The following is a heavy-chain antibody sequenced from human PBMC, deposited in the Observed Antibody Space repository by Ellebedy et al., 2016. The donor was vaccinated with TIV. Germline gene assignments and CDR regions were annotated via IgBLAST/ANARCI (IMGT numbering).Heavy chain of an antibody. CDR1: GFTFSSYG. CDR2: ISYDGSNK. V-gene: IGHV3-30*03. Sequence: GGSLRLSXAASGFTFSSYGMHWVRQAPGKGLEWVAVISYDGSNKYYADSVKGRFTISRDNSKNTLYLQMNSLRAEDTAVYYCARRGPTTFDYWGQGTLVTVSS. CDR3: ARRGPTTFDY. D-gene: IGHD5-12*01. J-gene: IGHJ4*02.